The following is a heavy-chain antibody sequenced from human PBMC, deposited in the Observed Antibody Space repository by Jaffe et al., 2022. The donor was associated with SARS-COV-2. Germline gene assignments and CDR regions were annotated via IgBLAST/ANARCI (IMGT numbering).Heavy chain of an antibody. CDR3: AKGRLRFLEIEH. CDR1: GLTFDDYA. CDR2: ISWNSGSI. V-gene: IGHV3-9*01. J-gene: IGHJ1*01. Sequence: EVQLVESGGGLVQPGRSLRLSCAASGLTFDDYAMHWVRQAPGKGLEWVSGISWNSGSIGYADSVKGRFTISRDNAKNSLYLQMNSLRAEDTALYYCAKGRLRFLEIEHWGQGTLVTVSS. D-gene: IGHD3-3*01.